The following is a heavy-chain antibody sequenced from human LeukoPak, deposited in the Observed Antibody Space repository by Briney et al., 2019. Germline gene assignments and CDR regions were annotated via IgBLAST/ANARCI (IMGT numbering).Heavy chain of an antibody. Sequence: SETLSLTCAVYGGSFSGYYWSWIRQPPGKGLEWIGEINHGGSTNYNPSLKSRVTISVDTSKNQFSLKLTSVTAADTAVYYCARKGVGWATCMDAWGKGTTVTVSS. CDR1: GGSFSGYY. D-gene: IGHD3-16*01. V-gene: IGHV4-34*01. CDR3: ARKGVGWATCMDA. J-gene: IGHJ6*04. CDR2: INHGGST.